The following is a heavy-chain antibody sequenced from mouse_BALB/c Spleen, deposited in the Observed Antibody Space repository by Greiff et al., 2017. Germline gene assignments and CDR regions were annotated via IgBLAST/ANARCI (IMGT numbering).Heavy chain of an antibody. V-gene: IGHV5-4*02. J-gene: IGHJ3*01. CDR3: ARGGELGPFAY. CDR1: GFTFSDYY. D-gene: IGHD4-1*01. CDR2: ISDGGSYT. Sequence: EVMLVESGGGLVKPGGSLKLSCAASGFTFSDYYMYWVRQTPEKRLEWVATISDGGSYTYYPDSVKGRFTISRDNAKNNLYLQMSSLKSEDTAMYYCARGGELGPFAYWGQGTLVTVSA.